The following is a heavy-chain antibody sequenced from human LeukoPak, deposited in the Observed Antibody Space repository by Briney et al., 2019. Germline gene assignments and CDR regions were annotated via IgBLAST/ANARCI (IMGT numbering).Heavy chain of an antibody. D-gene: IGHD6-19*01. J-gene: IGHJ5*02. CDR3: ARREAVAGTGNWFDP. V-gene: IGHV4-39*01. Sequence: SETLSLTCTVSGGSISSSSYYWGWIRQPPGKGLEWIGSIYYRGSTYYNPSLKSRVTISVDTSKNQFSLKLSSVTAADTAVYYCARREAVAGTGNWFDPWGQGTLVTVSS. CDR1: GGSISSSSYY. CDR2: IYYRGST.